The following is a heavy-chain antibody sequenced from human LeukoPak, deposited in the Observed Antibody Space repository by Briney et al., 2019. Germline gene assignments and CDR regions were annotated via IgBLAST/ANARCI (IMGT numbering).Heavy chain of an antibody. V-gene: IGHV3-30*03. CDR1: GFIFTNYW. J-gene: IGHJ4*02. CDR2: VGNDEKTI. Sequence: GGSLRLSCVASGFIFTNYWMSWVRQVPGKGLGWVAVVGNDEKTIFYADSLKGRFTISRDNSKNTLFLQMNSLRDEDTAVYYCARERQMGATPFDYWGQGSLVTVSS. CDR3: ARERQMGATPFDY. D-gene: IGHD1-26*01.